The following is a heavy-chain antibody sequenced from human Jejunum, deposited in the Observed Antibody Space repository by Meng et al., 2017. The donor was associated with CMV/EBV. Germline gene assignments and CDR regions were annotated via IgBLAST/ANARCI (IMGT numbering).Heavy chain of an antibody. J-gene: IGHJ4*02. D-gene: IGHD4-11*01. CDR3: ARDRDVNYGLFDY. Sequence: VSGGSLTNSYWSWIRQAPGKGLEWIGYMYYSGRTDYNPSLKSRVTISVDTPKNQFSLKVTSVTAADTAVYYCARDRDVNYGLFDYWGQGTLVTVSS. CDR2: MYYSGRT. CDR1: GGSLTNSY. V-gene: IGHV4-59*01.